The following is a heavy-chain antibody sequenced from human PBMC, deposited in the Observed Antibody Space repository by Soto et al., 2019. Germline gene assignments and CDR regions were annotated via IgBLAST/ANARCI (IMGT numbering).Heavy chain of an antibody. Sequence: PGGSLRLSCTASGFTFGDYAMSWFRQAPGKGLEWVGFIRSKAYGGTTEYAASVKGRFTISRDDSKSIAYLQMNSLKTEDTAVYYCTRALWKTAITDFIVVVPAAIGKFDYWGQGTLVTVSS. CDR3: TRALWKTAITDFIVVVPAAIGKFDY. V-gene: IGHV3-49*03. CDR2: IRSKAYGGTT. CDR1: GFTFGDYA. J-gene: IGHJ4*02. D-gene: IGHD2-2*01.